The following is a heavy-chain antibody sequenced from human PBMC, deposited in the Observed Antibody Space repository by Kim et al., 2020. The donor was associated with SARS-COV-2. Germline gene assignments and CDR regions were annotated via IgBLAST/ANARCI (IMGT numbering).Heavy chain of an antibody. J-gene: IGHJ4*02. D-gene: IGHD2-2*02. CDR3: ARGLGYCSSTSCYTHFDY. V-gene: IGHV3-30*01. Sequence: GRFTISRDHTKNTLYLQMNSLRAEDTAVYYCARGLGYCSSTSCYTHFDYWGQGTLVTVSS.